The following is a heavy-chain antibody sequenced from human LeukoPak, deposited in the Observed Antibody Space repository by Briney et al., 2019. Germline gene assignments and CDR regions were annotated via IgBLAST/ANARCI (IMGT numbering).Heavy chain of an antibody. CDR2: ISYDGKNK. D-gene: IGHD3-22*01. Sequence: PGGSLRLSCAASGFSFSSYAMHWVRQAPGKGLEWVAVISYDGKNKQYAESVKGRFTVSRDNSKNTLYLEMNNLRPEDTAVFYCARVDYFDSNGHYQQMDYWGQGTLVTVSS. CDR3: ARVDYFDSNGHYQQMDY. CDR1: GFSFSSYA. J-gene: IGHJ4*02. V-gene: IGHV3-30*04.